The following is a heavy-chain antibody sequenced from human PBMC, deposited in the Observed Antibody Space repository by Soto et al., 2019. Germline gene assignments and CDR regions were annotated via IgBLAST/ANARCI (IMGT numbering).Heavy chain of an antibody. CDR2: IIPIFGTA. Sequence: QVQLLQSGAEVKKPGSSVKVSCKASGGTFSSYAISWVRQAPGQGLEWMGGIIPIFGTANYAQKFQGRVTITADESTSTAYMELSSLRSEDTAVYYCARLGMQRTIAAAELGDAFDIWGQGTMVTVSS. CDR1: GGTFSSYA. V-gene: IGHV1-69*01. D-gene: IGHD6-13*01. J-gene: IGHJ3*02. CDR3: ARLGMQRTIAAAELGDAFDI.